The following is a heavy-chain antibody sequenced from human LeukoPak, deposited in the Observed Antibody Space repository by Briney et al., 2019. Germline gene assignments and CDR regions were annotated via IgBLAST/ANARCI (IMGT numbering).Heavy chain of an antibody. CDR1: GFTVSNSY. J-gene: IGHJ4*02. V-gene: IGHV3-53*01. Sequence: PGGSLRLSCAASGFTVSNSYMSWVRQAPGKGLEWVSVIYSGGSTYYADSVKGRFTISRDISKNTLYLQMNSLRAEDTAVYYCAREKTSGTYYVDYWGQGTLVTVSS. CDR2: IYSGGST. D-gene: IGHD3-10*01. CDR3: AREKTSGTYYVDY.